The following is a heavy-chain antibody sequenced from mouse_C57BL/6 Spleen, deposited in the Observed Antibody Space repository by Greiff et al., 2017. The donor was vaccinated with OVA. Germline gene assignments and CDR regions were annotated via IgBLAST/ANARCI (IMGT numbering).Heavy chain of an antibody. Sequence: QVQLQQPGAELVMPGASVKLSCKASGYTFTSYWMHWVKQRPGQGLEWIGEIDPSDSYTNYNQKFKGKSTLTVDKSSSTAYMQLSSLTSEDSAVYYCARVHGNYYAMDYWGQGTSVTVSS. CDR1: GYTFTSYW. D-gene: IGHD2-1*01. CDR2: IDPSDSYT. J-gene: IGHJ4*01. CDR3: ARVHGNYYAMDY. V-gene: IGHV1-69*01.